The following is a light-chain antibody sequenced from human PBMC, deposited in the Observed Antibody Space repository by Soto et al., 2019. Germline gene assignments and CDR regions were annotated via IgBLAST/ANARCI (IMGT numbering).Light chain of an antibody. CDR3: QQYGSSPWT. Sequence: EIVLTQSPGTLSLSPGERATLSCRASQSVSSSYVAWYQQKPGQAPRLLIYGASSRATGIPDRFSGSGYGTDFTLTISRLEPEDFAVYYCQQYGSSPWTFGQGTKVENK. CDR2: GAS. V-gene: IGKV3-20*01. J-gene: IGKJ1*01. CDR1: QSVSSSY.